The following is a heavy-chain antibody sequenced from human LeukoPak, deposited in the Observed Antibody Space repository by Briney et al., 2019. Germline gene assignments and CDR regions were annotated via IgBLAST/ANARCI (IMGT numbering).Heavy chain of an antibody. CDR2: IIPIFGTA. CDR1: GGTFSSYG. Sequence: SVKVSCKASGGTFSSYGISWVRQAPGQGLEWMGRIIPIFGTANYAQKFQGRVTITTDGSTSTAYMELSSLRSEDTAVYYCATLDYYDTKNDYWGQGTLVTVSS. CDR3: ATLDYYDTKNDY. J-gene: IGHJ4*02. V-gene: IGHV1-69*05. D-gene: IGHD3-22*01.